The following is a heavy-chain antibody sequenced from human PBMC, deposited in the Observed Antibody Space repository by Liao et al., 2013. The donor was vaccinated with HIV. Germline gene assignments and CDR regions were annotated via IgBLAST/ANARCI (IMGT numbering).Heavy chain of an antibody. CDR1: GGSITGYY. Sequence: QVQLQESGPGLVKPSQTLSLTCTVAGGSITGYYWSWIRQTPGKGLEWIGYIHYSGSTNYNPSFMSRVTMSVDSSKNQVSLKLNSVTAADTAVYFCARDHPTDSGGWSGEWYFDYWGQGTLVTVSS. CDR2: IHYSGST. V-gene: IGHV4-59*01. J-gene: IGHJ4*02. D-gene: IGHD6-19*01. CDR3: ARDHPTDSGGWSGEWYFDY.